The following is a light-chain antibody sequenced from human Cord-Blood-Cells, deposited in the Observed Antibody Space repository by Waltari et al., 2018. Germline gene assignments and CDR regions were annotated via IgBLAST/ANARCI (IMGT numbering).Light chain of an antibody. CDR1: QSVLYNSNHKNY. CDR2: CAS. V-gene: IGKV4-1*01. Sequence: DIVMTQSPDSLAVSLGERATINCTSSQSVLYNSNHKNYLAWYQQKPVQPPKLLIYCASTRESGVPDRFGGSGSVTDFTLTISSLQAEDVAVYYCQQYYSTPLTFGGGTKVEIK. J-gene: IGKJ4*01. CDR3: QQYYSTPLT.